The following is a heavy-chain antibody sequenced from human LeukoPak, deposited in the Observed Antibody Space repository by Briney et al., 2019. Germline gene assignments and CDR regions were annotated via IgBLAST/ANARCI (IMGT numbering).Heavy chain of an antibody. CDR3: AGRPIAAAGENFDY. CDR2: IHTSGSS. Sequence: SETLSLTCTGSVVSSSSYYWSWIRQPAAKGLEWIGRIHTSGSSNYNPSLKSRVTMSVDTSKNQFSLKLSSVTAADTAVYYCAGRPIAAAGENFDYWGQGTLVTVSS. D-gene: IGHD6-13*01. CDR1: VVSSSSYY. V-gene: IGHV4-4*07. J-gene: IGHJ4*02.